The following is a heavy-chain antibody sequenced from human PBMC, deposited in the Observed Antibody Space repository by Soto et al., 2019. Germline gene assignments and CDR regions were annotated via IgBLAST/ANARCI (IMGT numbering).Heavy chain of an antibody. CDR3: TSFSVGPRY. D-gene: IGHD3-10*01. CDR1: GFTFSGSA. V-gene: IGHV3-73*01. Sequence: GGSLSLSCAASGFTFSGSAMHWVRQASGKGLEWVGRIRSKANSYATAYAASVKGRFTISRDDSKNTAYLQMNSLKTEDTAVYYCTSFSVGPRYWGQGTLVTVSS. J-gene: IGHJ4*02. CDR2: IRSKANSYAT.